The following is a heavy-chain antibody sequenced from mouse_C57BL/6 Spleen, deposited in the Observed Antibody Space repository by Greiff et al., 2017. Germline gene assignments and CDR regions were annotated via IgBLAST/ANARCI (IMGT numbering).Heavy chain of an antibody. CDR3: ARNYYYGSSYWYFDV. J-gene: IGHJ1*03. V-gene: IGHV2-9-1*01. D-gene: IGHD1-1*01. CDR1: GFSLTSYA. Sequence: VKVVESGPGLVAPSQSLSITCTVSGFSLTSYAISWVRQPPGKGLEWLGVIWTGGGTNYNSALKSRLSISKDNSKSQVFLKMNSLQTDDTARYYCARNYYYGSSYWYFDVWGTGTTVTVSS. CDR2: IWTGGGT.